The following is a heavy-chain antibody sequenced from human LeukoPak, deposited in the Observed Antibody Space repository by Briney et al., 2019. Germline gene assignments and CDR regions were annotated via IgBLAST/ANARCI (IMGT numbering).Heavy chain of an antibody. CDR3: ARAGEGAYYYYYYMDV. CDR1: GFTFSSYS. V-gene: IGHV3-21*01. CDR2: ISSSSYI. D-gene: IGHD1-26*01. J-gene: IGHJ6*03. Sequence: GGFLRLSCAASGFTFSSYSMNWVRQAPGKGLEWVSSISSSSYIYYADSVKGRFTISRDNAKNSLYLQMNSLRAEDTAVYYCARAGEGAYYYYYYMDVWGKGTTVTVSS.